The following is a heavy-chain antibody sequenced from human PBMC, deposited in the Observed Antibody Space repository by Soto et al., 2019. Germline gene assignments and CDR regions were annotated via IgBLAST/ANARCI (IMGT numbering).Heavy chain of an antibody. CDR2: MNPNSGHT. V-gene: IGHV1-8*01. Sequence: QVQLVQSGAEVKKPGASVKVSCRTSGYTFTTYNISWVRQATGQGLEWMGWMNPNSGHTGYAQSFQGRVTMTRNTSLSTAYMELSSLRSEGTAVYLCARSPTGHDYGDHFDYWGQGTLVTVSS. CDR1: GYTFTTYN. CDR3: ARSPTGHDYGDHFDY. J-gene: IGHJ4*02. D-gene: IGHD4-17*01.